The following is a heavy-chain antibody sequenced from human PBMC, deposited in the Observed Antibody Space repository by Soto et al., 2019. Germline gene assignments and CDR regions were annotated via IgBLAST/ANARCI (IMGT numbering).Heavy chain of an antibody. J-gene: IGHJ4*02. D-gene: IGHD2-2*01. V-gene: IGHV4-31*03. CDR1: GGSISSGGYY. CDR3: AGGCCSTPNCPGRDFDY. CDR2: IYYSGST. Sequence: QVQLQESGPGLVKPSQTLSLTCTVSGGSISSGGYYWSWIRQHPGKGLEWIGYIYYSGSTYYNPSLKMRVTILVDTSKNRLSLRLSCVTAADTAVYYCAGGCCSTPNCPGRDFDYWGQGTLVTVSS.